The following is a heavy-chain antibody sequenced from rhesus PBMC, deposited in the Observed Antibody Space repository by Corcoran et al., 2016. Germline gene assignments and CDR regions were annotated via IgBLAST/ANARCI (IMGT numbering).Heavy chain of an antibody. J-gene: IGHJ5-1*01. Sequence: QVQLQESGPGLVKPSETLYLTGIVSGGFPSASYFWNWVRQPPGKGLEWLGHIYGGVGSTFYNPSLKSRLTISKATSKNQFFLKLNSVTAADTAFYFCAREHDVWGPGVLVTVSP. CDR2: IYGGVGST. V-gene: IGHV4S7*01. CDR1: GGFPSASYF. CDR3: AREHDV.